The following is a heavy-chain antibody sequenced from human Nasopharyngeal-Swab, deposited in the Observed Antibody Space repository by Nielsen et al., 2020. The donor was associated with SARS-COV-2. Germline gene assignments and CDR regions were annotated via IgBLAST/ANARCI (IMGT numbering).Heavy chain of an antibody. CDR3: ARGPGLRYFDWFSYGMDV. V-gene: IGHV3-53*01. Sequence: GGSLRLSCAASGFTVSSNYMSWVRQAPGKGLEWVSVIYSGGSTYYADSVKGRFTISRDNSKNTLYLQMNSLRAEDTAVYYRARGPGLRYFDWFSYGMDVWGQGTTVTVSS. J-gene: IGHJ6*02. CDR2: IYSGGST. CDR1: GFTVSSNY. D-gene: IGHD3-9*01.